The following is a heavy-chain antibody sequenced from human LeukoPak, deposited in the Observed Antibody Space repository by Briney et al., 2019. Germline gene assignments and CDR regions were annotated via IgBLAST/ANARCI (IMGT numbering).Heavy chain of an antibody. CDR3: ARGGRGIQLWKYFDY. Sequence: PSETLSLTCAVYGGSFSGYYWSWIRQPPWKGLEWIGEINHSGSTNYNPSLKSRVTISVDTSKNQFSLKLSSVTAADTAVYYCARGGRGIQLWKYFDYWGQGTLVTVSS. D-gene: IGHD5-18*01. J-gene: IGHJ4*02. CDR1: GGSFSGYY. CDR2: INHSGST. V-gene: IGHV4-34*01.